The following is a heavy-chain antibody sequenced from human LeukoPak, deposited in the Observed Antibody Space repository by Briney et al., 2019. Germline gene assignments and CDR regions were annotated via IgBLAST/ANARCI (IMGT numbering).Heavy chain of an antibody. V-gene: IGHV2-5*02. J-gene: IGHJ4*02. CDR3: AHKAPKGTFDY. D-gene: IGHD1-1*01. CDR1: GFSLSTSGVG. Sequence: SGPTLVKPTQTLTLTCTFSGFSLSTSGVGVGRIRQPPGKALEWLALIYWDDDKRYSPSLKSRLTITKDTSKNQVVLTMTNMDPVDTATHFCAHKAPKGTFDYWGQGTLVTVSS. CDR2: IYWDDDK.